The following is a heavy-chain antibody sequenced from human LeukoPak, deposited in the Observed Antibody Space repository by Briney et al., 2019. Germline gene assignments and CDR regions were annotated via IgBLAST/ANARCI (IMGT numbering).Heavy chain of an antibody. CDR1: GGTFSSYA. J-gene: IGHJ4*02. D-gene: IGHD1-7*01. CDR3: ARGITGTMGHFDY. CDR2: IIPIFGTA. Sequence: SVKVSCKASGGTFSSYAISWVRQAPGQGLEWMGGIIPIFGTANYAQKFQGRVTITADESTSTAYMELSSLRSEDTAVYYCARGITGTMGHFDYWGQGTLVTVSS. V-gene: IGHV1-69*13.